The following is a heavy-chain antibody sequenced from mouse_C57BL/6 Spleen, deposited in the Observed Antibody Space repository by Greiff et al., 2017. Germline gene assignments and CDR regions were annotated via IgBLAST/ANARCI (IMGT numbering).Heavy chain of an antibody. CDR2: IDPNSGGT. CDR3: ARTITTVPYYYAMDY. J-gene: IGHJ4*01. D-gene: IGHD1-1*01. CDR1: GYTFTSYW. Sequence: QVQLKASGAELVKPGASVKLSCKASGYTFTSYWMHWVKQRPGRGLEWIGRIDPNSGGTKYNEKFKSKATLTVDKPSSTAYMQLSSLTSEDSAVYYCARTITTVPYYYAMDYWGQGTSVTVSS. V-gene: IGHV1-72*01.